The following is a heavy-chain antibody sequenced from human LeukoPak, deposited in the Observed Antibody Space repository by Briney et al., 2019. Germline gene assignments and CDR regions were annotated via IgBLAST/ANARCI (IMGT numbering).Heavy chain of an antibody. CDR3: ARDADYDSSGYYPWWFDP. CDR2: IYYSGST. CDR1: GGSISSGDYY. D-gene: IGHD3-22*01. J-gene: IGHJ5*02. Sequence: SETLSLTCTVSGGSISSGDYYWSWIRQPPGKGLEWIGYIYYSGSTYYNPPLKSRVTISVDTSKNQFSLKLSSVTAADTAVYYCARDADYDSSGYYPWWFDPWGQGTLVTVSS. V-gene: IGHV4-30-4*01.